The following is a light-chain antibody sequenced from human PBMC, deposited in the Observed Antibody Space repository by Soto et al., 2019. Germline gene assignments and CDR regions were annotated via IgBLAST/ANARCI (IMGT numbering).Light chain of an antibody. CDR2: AAS. Sequence: IQMTQSPSTLSSSAGDRVTITCRASQGISSYLAWYQQKPGKAPKLLIYAASTLQSGVPSRFSGSGSGTDFTLTISCLQSQDFATYYCQQYYSYPQLTFGGGTKVDIK. CDR1: QGISSY. CDR3: QQYYSYPQLT. V-gene: IGKV1-8*01. J-gene: IGKJ4*01.